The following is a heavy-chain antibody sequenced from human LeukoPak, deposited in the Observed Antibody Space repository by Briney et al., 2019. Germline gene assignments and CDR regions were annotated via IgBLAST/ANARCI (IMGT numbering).Heavy chain of an antibody. V-gene: IGHV4-38-2*02. CDR3: AMGWGSQLPNNWFDP. CDR1: GYSISSGYY. J-gene: IGHJ5*02. CDR2: IYHSGST. Sequence: SETLSLTCTVSGYSISSGYYWGWIRQPPGKGLEWIGSIYHSGSTYYNPSLKSRVTISVDTSKNQFSLKLSSVTAADTAVYYCAMGWGSQLPNNWFDPWGQGTLVTVSS. D-gene: IGHD2-2*01.